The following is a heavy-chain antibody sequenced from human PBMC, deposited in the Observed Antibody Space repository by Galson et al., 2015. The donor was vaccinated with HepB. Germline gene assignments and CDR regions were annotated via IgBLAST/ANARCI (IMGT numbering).Heavy chain of an antibody. CDR1: GFTTNNYV. CDR2: IRSTGSGGAK. J-gene: IGHJ6*02. V-gene: IGHV3-23*01. CDR3: AKGSSDWYALHYWGQGTQVTVSSVSAAAPTLFPLVSCENSPYEMDV. Sequence: SLRLSCAASGFTTNNYVITWVRQAPGKGLEWVSNIRSTGSGGAKYYADSVKGRFTISRDMSQNTVYLQMSSLRAEDTAVYYCAKGSSDWYALHYWGQGTQVTVSSVSAAAPTLFPLVSCENSPYEMDVWGHGTTVTVSS. D-gene: IGHD6-19*01.